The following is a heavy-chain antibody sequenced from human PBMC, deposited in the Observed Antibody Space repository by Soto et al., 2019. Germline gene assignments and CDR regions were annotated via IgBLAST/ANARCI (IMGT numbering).Heavy chain of an antibody. CDR3: ARGLHYDSISLDDY. J-gene: IGHJ4*02. CDR1: GGTFSSYI. D-gene: IGHD3-22*01. Sequence: QVQLVQSGAEVMKPGSSVKVSCKASGGTFSSYIINWVRQAPGQGLEWMGRIIPILGIAKYAQKFQGRVTITADKSTSTAYMELSSLRSEDTAVYYCARGLHYDSISLDDYWGQGTLVTVSS. CDR2: IIPILGIA. V-gene: IGHV1-69*02.